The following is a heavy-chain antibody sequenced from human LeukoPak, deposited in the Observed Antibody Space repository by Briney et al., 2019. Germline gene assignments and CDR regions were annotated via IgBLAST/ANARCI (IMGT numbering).Heavy chain of an antibody. J-gene: IGHJ4*02. CDR3: ASSDSYSDFDY. D-gene: IGHD2-21*01. CDR2: IYSSGSA. CDR1: GFTTRNNY. V-gene: IGHV3-53*01. Sequence: GGSLRLSCAASGFTTRNNYMSWVRQAPGKGLEWVSIIYSSGSAYYVDSVKGRFTISRDTSKNMVFLQMNSLRAEDTAVYYCASSDSYSDFDYWGQGTLVTVSS.